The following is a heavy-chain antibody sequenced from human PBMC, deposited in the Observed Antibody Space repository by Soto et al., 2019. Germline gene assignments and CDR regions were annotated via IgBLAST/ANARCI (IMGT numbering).Heavy chain of an antibody. CDR2: IKSKTDGGTT. J-gene: IGHJ6*02. V-gene: IGHV3-15*07. Sequence: GGSLRLSCAASGFTFSNAWMNWVRQAPGKGLEWVGRIKSKTDGGTTDYAAPVKGRFTISRDDSKNTLYLQMNSLKTEDTAVYYCTTGVVVVPTAYYYYYGMDVWGQGTTVTVSS. D-gene: IGHD2-2*01. CDR3: TTGVVVVPTAYYYYYGMDV. CDR1: GFTFSNAW.